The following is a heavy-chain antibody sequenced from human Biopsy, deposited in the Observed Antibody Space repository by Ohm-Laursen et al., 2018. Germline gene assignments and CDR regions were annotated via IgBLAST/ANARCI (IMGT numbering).Heavy chain of an antibody. J-gene: IGHJ3*01. V-gene: IGHV4-59*08. CDR2: ASYSGYT. CDR3: ARLGNFWNAEDGLDL. D-gene: IGHD3-3*01. Sequence: SDTLSLTCTVSDDSIRNFYWTWIRQPPGQGLEWIGHASYSGYTNYNPSLKSRITISVNTSKNTFSLNLRSVTAADTAVYSCARLGNFWNAEDGLDLWGLGTMVTVSS. CDR1: DDSIRNFY.